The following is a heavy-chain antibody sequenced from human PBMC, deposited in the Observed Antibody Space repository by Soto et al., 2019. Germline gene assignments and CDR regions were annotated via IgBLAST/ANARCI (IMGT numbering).Heavy chain of an antibody. Sequence: EVQLVESGGGLVQPGGSLRLSCAASGFGVSNNYMSWVRQAPGKGLEWVSAINSGGNTYYADSVKGRFTISRDNSKNTVYLKMNSVGAEDTAVDYCARGGDRDGYGEYYYYGMDVWGQGTTVTVSS. D-gene: IGHD5-12*01. CDR2: INSGGNT. J-gene: IGHJ6*02. CDR1: GFGVSNNY. CDR3: ARGGDRDGYGEYYYYGMDV. V-gene: IGHV3-66*01.